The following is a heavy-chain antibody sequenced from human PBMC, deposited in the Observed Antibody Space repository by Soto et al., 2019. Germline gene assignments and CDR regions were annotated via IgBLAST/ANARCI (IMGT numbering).Heavy chain of an antibody. J-gene: IGHJ6*02. CDR3: ARVRGSSGWYGGYYYYGMDV. V-gene: IGHV4-34*01. CDR1: GGSFSGYY. Sequence: SETLSLTCAVYGGSFSGYYWSWIRQPPRKGLEWIGEINHSGSTNYNPSLKSRVTISVDTSKNQFSLKLSSVTAADTAVYYCARVRGSSGWYGGYYYYGMDVWGQGTTVTVSS. D-gene: IGHD6-19*01. CDR2: INHSGST.